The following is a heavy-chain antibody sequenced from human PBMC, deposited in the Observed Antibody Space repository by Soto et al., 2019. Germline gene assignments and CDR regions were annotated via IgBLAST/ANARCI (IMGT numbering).Heavy chain of an antibody. J-gene: IGHJ4*02. CDR3: ARLGEGRDGYHALLLSSLFDY. D-gene: IGHD5-12*01. CDR1: GGTFSSYA. CDR2: IIPIFGTA. Sequence: QVPLVQSGAEVKKPGSSVKVSCKASGGTFSSYAISWVRQAPGQGLEWMGGIIPIFGTANYAQKFQGRVKITADESKSTAYMELSSRRAEDTAVYYCARLGEGRDGYHALLLSSLFDYWVQGTLVTVSS. V-gene: IGHV1-69*01.